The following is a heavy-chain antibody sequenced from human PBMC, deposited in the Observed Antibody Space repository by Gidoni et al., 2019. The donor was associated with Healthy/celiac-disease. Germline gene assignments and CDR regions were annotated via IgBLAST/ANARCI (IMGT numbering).Heavy chain of an antibody. D-gene: IGHD3-3*01. Sequence: QVQLQQWGAGLLKPSETLSLTCAVSGGSFSGYYWRWIRPPPGKGLGWIGEINHSGSTNYNPSLKSRVTISVDTSKNQFSLKLSSVTAADTAVYYCARGLNTYYDFWSGYYQNYYYYGMDVWGQGTTVTVSS. CDR2: INHSGST. V-gene: IGHV4-34*01. CDR1: GGSFSGYY. CDR3: ARGLNTYYDFWSGYYQNYYYYGMDV. J-gene: IGHJ6*02.